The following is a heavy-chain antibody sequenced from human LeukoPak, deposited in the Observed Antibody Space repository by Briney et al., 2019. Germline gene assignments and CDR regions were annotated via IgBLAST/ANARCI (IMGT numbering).Heavy chain of an antibody. CDR1: GYSFDKFG. CDR3: VRVGSAYGDPLEFDL. CDR2: ISAYSGKT. J-gene: IGHJ5*02. V-gene: IGHV1-18*01. D-gene: IGHD2-21*01. Sequence: ASVTVSCKASGYSFDKFGTSWVRQAPGQGLEWMGWISAYSGKTDSAQKLQDRVTMTTDNSTSTAYLELRSLRADDTAVYFCVRVGSAYGDPLEFDLWGQGTLVTVSS.